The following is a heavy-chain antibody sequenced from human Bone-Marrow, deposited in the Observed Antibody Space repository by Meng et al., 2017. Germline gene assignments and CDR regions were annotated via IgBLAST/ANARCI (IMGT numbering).Heavy chain of an antibody. D-gene: IGHD1-1*01. V-gene: IGHV4-59*12. CDR3: ARGQLDWFDP. Sequence: SETLSLTCTVSGGSISSYYVSWIRHPPGKGLEWIGYIYYSGSTNYNPTLKSRVTISVDKSKNQFSLKLSSVTAADAAVYYCARGQLDWFDPWGQGTLVTVSS. CDR1: GGSISSYY. CDR2: IYYSGST. J-gene: IGHJ5*02.